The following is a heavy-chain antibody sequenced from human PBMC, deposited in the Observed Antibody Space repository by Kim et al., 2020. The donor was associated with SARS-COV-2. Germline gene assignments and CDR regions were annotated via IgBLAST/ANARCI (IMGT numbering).Heavy chain of an antibody. V-gene: IGHV3-48*02. J-gene: IGHJ6*02. D-gene: IGHD3-10*01. Sequence: ARFTISRDSAKNSLYLQMNSLRDEDTAVYYCARWSDGSGSYSGYYYGMDVWGQGTTVTVSS. CDR3: ARWSDGSGSYSGYYYGMDV.